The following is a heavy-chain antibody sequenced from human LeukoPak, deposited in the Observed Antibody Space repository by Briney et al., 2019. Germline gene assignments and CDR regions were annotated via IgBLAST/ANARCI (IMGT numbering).Heavy chain of an antibody. D-gene: IGHD2-21*01. CDR2: IRRKTDGETT. J-gene: IGHJ4*02. V-gene: IGHV3-15*01. CDR3: VTGLVIKGYFDY. CDR1: GFTFSNVW. Sequence: GGSLGLSCAASGFTFSNVWMSWVRQVPGKGLEWVGRIRRKTDGETTGHAAPVKGRFTISRDDSKNTLYLQMNSLKTEDTAVYYCVTGLVIKGYFDYWGQGAPVTVSS.